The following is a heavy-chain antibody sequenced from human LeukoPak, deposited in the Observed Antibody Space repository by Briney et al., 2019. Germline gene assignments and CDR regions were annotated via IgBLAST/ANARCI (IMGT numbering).Heavy chain of an antibody. J-gene: IGHJ5*02. CDR1: EFSFSSYW. Sequence: GGSLRLSCEGSEFSFSSYWMSWVRQAPGKGLEWVAKIKQDGSEKYYVDSVKGRFTISRDNAKNSMYLLMNSLRVEDTAVYYCVRDVLYYYGAERLFWFNPWGQGTLVTVSS. CDR2: IKQDGSEK. V-gene: IGHV3-7*01. D-gene: IGHD3-10*01. CDR3: VRDVLYYYGAERLFWFNP.